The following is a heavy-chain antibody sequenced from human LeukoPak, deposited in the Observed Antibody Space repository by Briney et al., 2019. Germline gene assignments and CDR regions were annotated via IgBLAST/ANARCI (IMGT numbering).Heavy chain of an antibody. J-gene: IGHJ4*02. CDR3: ARDGYNQTPLDY. CDR2: IIPIFGTA. CDR1: GGTFSSYA. D-gene: IGHD5-24*01. V-gene: IGHV1-69*13. Sequence: GAAVQVSCKASGGTFSSYAISWVRQAPGQGLEWMGGIIPIFGTANYAQKFQGRVTITADESTSTAYMELSSLRSEDTAVYYCARDGYNQTPLDYWGQGTLVTVSS.